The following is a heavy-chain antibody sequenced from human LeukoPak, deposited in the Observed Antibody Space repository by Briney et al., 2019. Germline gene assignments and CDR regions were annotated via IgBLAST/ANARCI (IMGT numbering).Heavy chain of an antibody. D-gene: IGHD6-19*01. CDR1: GGSISSSSYY. CDR3: ARDPGPPRLAFDI. CDR2: IYTSGST. J-gene: IGHJ3*02. V-gene: IGHV4-61*02. Sequence: NASETLSLTCTVSGGSISSSSYYWGWIRQPAGKGLEWIGRIYTSGSTNYNPSLKSRVTISVDKSKNQFSLRLSSVTAADTAVYYCARDPGPPRLAFDIWGQGTMVTVSS.